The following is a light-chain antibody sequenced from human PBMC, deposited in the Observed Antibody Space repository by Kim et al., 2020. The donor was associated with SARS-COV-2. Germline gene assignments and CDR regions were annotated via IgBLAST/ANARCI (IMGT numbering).Light chain of an antibody. Sequence: ETVLTQSPGILSLSPGERATLSCRASQSVSSSYLAWYQQKTGQAPRLLIFGASSRATGIPDRFSGSGSGTDLTLTISRLEPEDFAVYYCQQYGNSPRTFGQGTKVDIK. CDR2: GAS. CDR3: QQYGNSPRT. V-gene: IGKV3-20*01. CDR1: QSVSSSY. J-gene: IGKJ1*01.